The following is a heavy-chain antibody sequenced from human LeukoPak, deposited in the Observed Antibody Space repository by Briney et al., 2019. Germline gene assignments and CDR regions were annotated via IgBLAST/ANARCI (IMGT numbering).Heavy chain of an antibody. Sequence: PSETLSLTCTVSGGSISSGDYYWSWIRQPPGKGLEWIGYIYYSGSTYYNPSLKSRVTISVDTSKDQFSLKLSSVTAADTAVYYCARDLTTSRTTGTKTWGQGTLVTVSS. CDR2: IYYSGST. J-gene: IGHJ5*02. CDR1: GGSISSGDYY. D-gene: IGHD1-1*01. V-gene: IGHV4-30-4*08. CDR3: ARDLTTSRTTGTKT.